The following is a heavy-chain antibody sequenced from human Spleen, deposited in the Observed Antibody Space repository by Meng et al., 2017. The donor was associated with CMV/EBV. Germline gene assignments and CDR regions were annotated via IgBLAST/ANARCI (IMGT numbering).Heavy chain of an antibody. J-gene: IGHJ4*02. CDR3: AREENCGGDCYSDY. CDR2: IYYSGST. V-gene: IGHV4-39*07. D-gene: IGHD2-21*01. Sequence: SETLSLTCTVSAGSISSSSYYWGWIRQPPGKGLEWIGSIYYSGSTYYNPSLKSRVTISVDTSKNQFSLKLSSVTAADTAVYYCAREENCGGDCYSDYWGQGTLVTVSS. CDR1: AGSISSSSYY.